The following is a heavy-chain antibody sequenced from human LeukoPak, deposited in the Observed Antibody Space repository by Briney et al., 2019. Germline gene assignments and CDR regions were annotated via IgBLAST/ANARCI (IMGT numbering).Heavy chain of an antibody. J-gene: IGHJ4*02. CDR1: GFTFSSYA. CDR3: ARGYYYDSSGWGAY. Sequence: QPGGSLRLSCAASGFTFSSYAMHWVRQAPGKGLEWVAVISYDGSNKYYADSVKGRFTISRDNSKNTLYLQMNSLRAEDTAVYYCARGYYYDSSGWGAYWGQGTLVTVSS. CDR2: ISYDGSNK. D-gene: IGHD3-22*01. V-gene: IGHV3-30*04.